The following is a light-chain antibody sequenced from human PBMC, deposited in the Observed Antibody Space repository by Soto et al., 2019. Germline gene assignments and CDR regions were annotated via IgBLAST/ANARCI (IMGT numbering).Light chain of an antibody. CDR3: QQHNYSPWT. CDR1: QSVGGNY. CDR2: GAS. J-gene: IGKJ1*01. V-gene: IGKV3-20*01. Sequence: EIVLTQSPGTLSLSPGERATLSCRASQSVGGNYLAWYQQKPGQAPRLLIYGASSRATGIPDRFSGGGSGTDFTLTISRLEPEDFAVYYCQQHNYSPWTYGQGTKVEIK.